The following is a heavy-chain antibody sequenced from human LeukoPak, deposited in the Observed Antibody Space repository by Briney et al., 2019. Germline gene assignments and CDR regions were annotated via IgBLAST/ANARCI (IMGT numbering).Heavy chain of an antibody. Sequence: ASVKVSCKASGYTFTSYGISWVRQAPGQRLEWMGWINAGNGNTKYSQKFQGRVTITRDTSASTAYMELSSLRSEDTAVYYCAKSPVWFGELLYDYWGQGTLDTVSS. D-gene: IGHD3-10*01. J-gene: IGHJ4*02. CDR1: GYTFTSYG. CDR2: INAGNGNT. V-gene: IGHV1-3*01. CDR3: AKSPVWFGELLYDY.